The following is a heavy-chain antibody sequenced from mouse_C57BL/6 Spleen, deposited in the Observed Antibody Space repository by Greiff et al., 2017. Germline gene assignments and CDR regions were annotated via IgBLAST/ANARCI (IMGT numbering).Heavy chain of an antibody. V-gene: IGHV1-74*01. CDR1: GYTFTSYW. CDR3: AIYSYYDFWFAY. CDR2: IHPSDSDT. D-gene: IGHD2-4*01. J-gene: IGHJ3*01. Sequence: QVQLKQPGAELVKPGASVKVSCKASGYTFTSYWMHWVKQRPGQGLEWIGRIHPSDSDTNYNQKFKGKATLTVDKYSSTAYMQLSSLTSEDSAVYYCAIYSYYDFWFAYWGQGTLVTVSA.